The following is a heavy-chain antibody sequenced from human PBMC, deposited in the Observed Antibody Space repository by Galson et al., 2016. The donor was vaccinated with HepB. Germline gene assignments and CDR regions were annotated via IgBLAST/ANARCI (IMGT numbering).Heavy chain of an antibody. CDR1: GYTLTDYY. Sequence: SVKVSCKASGYTLTDYYIHWVRQAPGQGLEWMGWINPNSGGTNYAQKFQGRVTMTRDTSISTAYMELSGLKSDDTAVYYCARVFTMVRGVTNTFYYGMDVWGQGTTVTVSS. V-gene: IGHV1-2*02. J-gene: IGHJ6*02. CDR2: INPNSGGT. D-gene: IGHD3-10*01. CDR3: ARVFTMVRGVTNTFYYGMDV.